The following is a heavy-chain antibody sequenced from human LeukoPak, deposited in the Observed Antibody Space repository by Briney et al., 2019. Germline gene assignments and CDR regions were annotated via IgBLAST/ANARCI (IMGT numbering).Heavy chain of an antibody. CDR3: AKVGDPSYHYHGMDV. J-gene: IGHJ6*02. Sequence: SGGSLRLSCAASGFTFSSYAMSWVRQAPGKGLEWVSAISGSGGSTYYADSVKGRFTISRDNSKNTLYLQMNSLRAEDTAVYYCAKVGDPSYHYHGMDVWGQGTTVTISS. V-gene: IGHV3-23*01. D-gene: IGHD2-21*02. CDR1: GFTFSSYA. CDR2: ISGSGGST.